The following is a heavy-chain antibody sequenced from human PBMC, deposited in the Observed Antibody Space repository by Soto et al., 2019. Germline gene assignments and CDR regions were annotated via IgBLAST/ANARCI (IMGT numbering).Heavy chain of an antibody. J-gene: IGHJ3*01. Sequence: EVQVVESGGGLAQPGGSLRLSCAASGITFSDHWMHWVRQAPGKGLMWVSYINNDGSTTFYADSVKGRFTISRDTAKNTVHLQMNSLRVEDTAVYYCARASAGFDVWGQGTVVTVSS. V-gene: IGHV3-74*01. CDR1: GITFSDHW. D-gene: IGHD6-19*01. CDR2: INNDGSTT. CDR3: ARASAGFDV.